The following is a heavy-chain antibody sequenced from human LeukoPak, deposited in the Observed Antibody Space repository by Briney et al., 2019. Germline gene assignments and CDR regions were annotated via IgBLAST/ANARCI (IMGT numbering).Heavy chain of an antibody. CDR3: ARDRPLLNWAQDAFDI. V-gene: IGHV4-34*01. CDR1: GGSFSGYY. D-gene: IGHD7-27*01. J-gene: IGHJ3*02. CDR2: INHRGST. Sequence: TSETLSLTCAVYGGSFSGYYWSWIRQPPGKGLEGIGEINHRGSTNYNPSLKSRVTISVDTSKNQFSLKLSSVTAADTAVYYCARDRPLLNWAQDAFDIWGQGTMVTVSS.